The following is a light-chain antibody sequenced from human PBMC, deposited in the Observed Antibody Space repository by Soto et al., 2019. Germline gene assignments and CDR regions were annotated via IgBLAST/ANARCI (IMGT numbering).Light chain of an antibody. J-gene: IGKJ1*01. Sequence: DIQMTQSPSSVSASVGDRVTITCRASQGVGSWLAWYQQKPGKAPKLLIFTAPNLQSGVPSRFSGSGSGTHFSLTISSLQPEDFATYYCQQANSFPRTFGQGTKVDIK. CDR2: TAP. CDR1: QGVGSW. CDR3: QQANSFPRT. V-gene: IGKV1D-12*01.